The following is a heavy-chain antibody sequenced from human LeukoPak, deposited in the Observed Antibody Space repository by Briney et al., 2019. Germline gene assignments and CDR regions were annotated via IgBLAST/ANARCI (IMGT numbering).Heavy chain of an antibody. CDR1: GYTFTGYY. CDR3: AREGYSYGPTDPDAFDI. CDR2: INPNSGGT. D-gene: IGHD5-18*01. V-gene: IGHV1-2*02. Sequence: ASVKVSCKASGYTFTGYYMHWVRQAPGRGLEWMGWINPNSGGTNYAQKFQGRVTMTRDTSISTAYMELSRLRSDDTAVYYCAREGYSYGPTDPDAFDIWGQGTMVTVSS. J-gene: IGHJ3*02.